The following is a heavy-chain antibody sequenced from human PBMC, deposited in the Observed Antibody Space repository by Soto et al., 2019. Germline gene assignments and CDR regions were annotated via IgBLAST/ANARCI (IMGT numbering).Heavy chain of an antibody. Sequence: GGSLRLSCVASGFTFENYAMSWVRQAPGKGLEWVSAISGSGGTTYYSDSVKGRFTISRDNSKNTLYMQMNSLRAEDTAVYYCAKDFNSGYDYIYYYYYGMVVWCQGAPVNVSS. CDR3: AKDFNSGYDYIYYYYYGMVV. CDR1: GFTFENYA. V-gene: IGHV3-23*01. CDR2: ISGSGGTT. D-gene: IGHD5-12*01. J-gene: IGHJ6*01.